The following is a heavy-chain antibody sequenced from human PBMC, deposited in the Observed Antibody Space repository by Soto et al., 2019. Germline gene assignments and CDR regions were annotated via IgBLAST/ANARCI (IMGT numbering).Heavy chain of an antibody. D-gene: IGHD2-21*02. CDR1: GGSISSYY. J-gene: IGHJ3*02. CDR3: ARELAYCGGDCYSDAFDI. V-gene: IGHV4-59*01. Sequence: SETLSLTCTVSGGSISSYYWSWVRQPPGKGLEWIGYIYYSGSTNYNPSLKSRVTISVDTSKNQFSLKLSSVTAADTAVYYCARELAYCGGDCYSDAFDIWGQGTMVTVSS. CDR2: IYYSGST.